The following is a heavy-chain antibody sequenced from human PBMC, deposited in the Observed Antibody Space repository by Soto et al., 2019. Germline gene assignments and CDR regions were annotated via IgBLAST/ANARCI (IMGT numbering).Heavy chain of an antibody. D-gene: IGHD3-16*01. Sequence: QVQLQESGPGLVKPSGTLSLTCAISGGSISSNEWWSWVRQPPGKGLEWIGEIYDTVTTNYNPSLKXXVXIXXDKSTTQFSLKLTSLTAADTAVYYCARAVPFCLGPWGQGTLVTVSS. CDR3: ARAVPFCLGP. CDR1: GGSISSNEW. V-gene: IGHV4-4*02. J-gene: IGHJ5*02. CDR2: IYDTVTT.